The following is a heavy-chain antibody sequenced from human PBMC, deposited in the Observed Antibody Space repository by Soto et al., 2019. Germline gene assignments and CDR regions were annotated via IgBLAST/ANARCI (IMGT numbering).Heavy chain of an antibody. CDR3: AKGGGHCSDGVCYAFEV. J-gene: IGHJ3*01. D-gene: IGHD2-8*01. CDR2: IYHSGSS. Sequence: QVQLQESGPGLVKPSETLSLTCTVSSDSISTEKWGSWVRQPPGKGLEWIGEIYHSGSSHYSTSLKSRVIISQDKSKNHFSLKLSSVTAADTAVYYCAKGGGHCSDGVCYAFEVWVQGTMVAFAS. V-gene: IGHV4-4*02. CDR1: SDSISTEKW.